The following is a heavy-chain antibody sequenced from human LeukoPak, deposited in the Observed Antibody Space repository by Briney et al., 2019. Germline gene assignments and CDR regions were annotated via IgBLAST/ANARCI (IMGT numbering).Heavy chain of an antibody. CDR3: ARGGSLAAAPHLYYFDY. Sequence: GASVKVSCKASGYTFTSYYLHWVRQAPGQGLEWMGIINPIGGSTTYAQKFQGRVTMTRDTSTSTVYMELSSLRSEDTAVYYCARGGSLAAAPHLYYFDYWGQGSLGTVSS. CDR2: INPIGGST. CDR1: GYTFTSYY. D-gene: IGHD6-19*01. J-gene: IGHJ4*02. V-gene: IGHV1-46*01.